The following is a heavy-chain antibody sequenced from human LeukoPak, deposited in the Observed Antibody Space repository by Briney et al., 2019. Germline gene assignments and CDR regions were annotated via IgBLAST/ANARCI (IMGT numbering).Heavy chain of an antibody. CDR2: INSDGSIT. J-gene: IGHJ4*02. V-gene: IGHV3-74*01. Sequence: GGSLRLSCAASGFTFSRNWMPWVRQAPGKGLVWVSRINSDGSITNYADSVKGRFTISRDNAKNTLHLQMSSLRAEDTAVYYCAKIDAYWGQGTLVTVSS. CDR1: GFTFSRNW. CDR3: AKIDAY.